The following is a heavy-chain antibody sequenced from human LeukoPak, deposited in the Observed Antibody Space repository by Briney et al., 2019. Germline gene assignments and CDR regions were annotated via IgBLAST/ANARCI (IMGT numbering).Heavy chain of an antibody. CDR3: ARTGDTERFDY. CDR1: GFTFSNYG. J-gene: IGHJ4*02. Sequence: EGSLRLSCAASGFTFSNYGMHWVRQAPGKGLEWVALIRYDGSKKDYADSVKGRFTISRDNSKNTLHLQMNSLRAEDTAVYYCARTGDTERFDYWGQGTLVTVSS. V-gene: IGHV3-33*01. CDR2: IRYDGSKK. D-gene: IGHD5-18*01.